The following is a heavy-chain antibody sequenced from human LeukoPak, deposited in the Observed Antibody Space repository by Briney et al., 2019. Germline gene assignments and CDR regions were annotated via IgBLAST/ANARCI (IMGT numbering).Heavy chain of an antibody. J-gene: IGHJ4*02. CDR2: ISYDGSNK. CDR1: GFTFGSYA. D-gene: IGHD3-22*01. CDR3: AKPKGGYDSSGYGGAIFDY. Sequence: GGSLRLSCAASGFTFGSYAMSWVRQAPGKGLEWVAVISYDGSNKYYADSVKGRFTISRDNSKNTLYLQMNSLRAEDTAVYYCAKPKGGYDSSGYGGAIFDYWGQGTLVTVSS. V-gene: IGHV3-30*18.